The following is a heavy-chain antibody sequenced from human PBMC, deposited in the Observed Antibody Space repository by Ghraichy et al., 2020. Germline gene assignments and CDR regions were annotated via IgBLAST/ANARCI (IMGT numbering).Heavy chain of an antibody. CDR2: ITSSGFI. V-gene: IGHV3-69-1*01. CDR1: GFTFSNYI. CDR3: ARDLSLYYPDSTGYYPFDN. Sequence: GSLRLSCAASGFTFSNYIMNWVRQTPGKGLEWVSSITSSGFIYSADSVKGRFTISRDNAKNSLYLQMNSLRAEDTAVYFCARDLSLYYPDSTGYYPFDNWGQGTLVTVSS. D-gene: IGHD3-22*01. J-gene: IGHJ4*02.